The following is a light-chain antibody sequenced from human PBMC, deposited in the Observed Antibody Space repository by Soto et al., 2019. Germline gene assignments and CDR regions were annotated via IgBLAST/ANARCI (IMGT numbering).Light chain of an antibody. V-gene: IGLV2-14*01. J-gene: IGLJ1*01. CDR3: GSYATSSDV. CDR1: TSDVGGYNY. CDR2: EVS. Sequence: QSVLTQHASVSGSPGQSITISCTGTTSDVGGYNYVSWYQQHPGKAPKLMIYEVSNRPSGISNRFSGSKSGNTASLTISGLQAEDEADYYCGSYATSSDVFGTGTKGTVL.